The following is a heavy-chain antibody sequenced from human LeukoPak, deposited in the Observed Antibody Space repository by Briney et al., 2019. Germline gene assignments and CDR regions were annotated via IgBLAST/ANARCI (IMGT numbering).Heavy chain of an antibody. CDR1: GFTFSTYT. V-gene: IGHV3-66*01. Sequence: GGSLRLSCAASGFTFSTYTMNWVRQAPGKGLEWVSVIYSGGSTYYADSVKGRFTISRDNSKNTLYLQMNSLRAEDTAVYYCARAPWGGSGSQYYYYGMDVWGQGTTVTVSS. CDR2: IYSGGST. CDR3: ARAPWGGSGSQYYYYGMDV. D-gene: IGHD3-10*01. J-gene: IGHJ6*02.